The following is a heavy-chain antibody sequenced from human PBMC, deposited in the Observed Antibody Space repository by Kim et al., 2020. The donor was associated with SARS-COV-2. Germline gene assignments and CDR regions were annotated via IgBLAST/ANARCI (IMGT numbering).Heavy chain of an antibody. CDR3: ARGGAQIWSQYYFDY. D-gene: IGHD5-18*01. Sequence: ASVKVSCKASGYTFTSYGISWVRQAPGQGLEWMGWISPYNGNTNYAQKFQGRVTMTTDTSTSTAYMELRSLRSDDTAVYYCARGGAQIWSQYYFDYWGQGTLVTVSS. CDR1: GYTFTSYG. CDR2: ISPYNGNT. J-gene: IGHJ4*02. V-gene: IGHV1-18*01.